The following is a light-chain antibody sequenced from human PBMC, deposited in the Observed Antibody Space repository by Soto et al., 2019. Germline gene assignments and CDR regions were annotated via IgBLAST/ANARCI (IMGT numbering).Light chain of an antibody. CDR3: LLSYTSARA. CDR2: DTT. V-gene: IGLV7-46*01. Sequence: QAVVTQEPSLTVSPGGTVTLTCGSSTGAVTSGHYPHWLQQKPGQAPRTLIYDTTNRHSWTPARFSGSLLGGKAALTLSGAQPEDEADYYCLLSYTSARAFGGGTKLTVL. J-gene: IGLJ3*02. CDR1: TGAVTSGHY.